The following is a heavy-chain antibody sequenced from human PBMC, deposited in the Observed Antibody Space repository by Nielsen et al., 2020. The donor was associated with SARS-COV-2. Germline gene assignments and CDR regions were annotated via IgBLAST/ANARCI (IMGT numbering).Heavy chain of an antibody. CDR3: ARDPWIQLWSLYYYYYYMDV. CDR1: GFTFNTYW. D-gene: IGHD5-18*01. J-gene: IGHJ6*03. V-gene: IGHV3-7*01. Sequence: GGSLRLSCAASGFTFNTYWMTWVRQAPGKGLEWVANIKQDGNEKYYADSVKGRFTITRDNSKNTLYLQMNSLRSEDTAVYYCARDPWIQLWSLYYYYYYMDVWGKGTTVTVSS. CDR2: IKQDGNEK.